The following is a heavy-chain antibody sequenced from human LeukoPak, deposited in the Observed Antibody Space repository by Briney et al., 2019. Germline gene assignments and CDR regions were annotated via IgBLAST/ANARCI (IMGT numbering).Heavy chain of an antibody. D-gene: IGHD3-9*01. CDR3: AGSYYDIVTGLGEFDP. J-gene: IGHJ5*02. Sequence: GSLRLSCAASGFTFTNYGMHWVRQAPGKGLEWVTIVSYDGSSKYYADSVKGRFTISRDNSKNTLYLQMNSLRAEDTAVYYCAGSYYDIVTGLGEFDPWGQGTLVTASS. CDR1: GFTFTNYG. V-gene: IGHV3-30*03. CDR2: VSYDGSSK.